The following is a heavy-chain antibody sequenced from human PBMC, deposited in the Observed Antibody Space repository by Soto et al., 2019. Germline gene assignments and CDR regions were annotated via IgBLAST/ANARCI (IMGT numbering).Heavy chain of an antibody. CDR2: ISYDGSNK. Sequence: GGSLRLSCAASGFTFSSYGMHWVRQAPGKGLEWVAVISYDGSNKYYADSVKGRFTISRDNSKNTLYLQMNSLRAEDTAVYYCAKAGNSGYSSGRYYFDYWGQGTLVTVSS. D-gene: IGHD6-19*01. V-gene: IGHV3-30*18. CDR3: AKAGNSGYSSGRYYFDY. CDR1: GFTFSSYG. J-gene: IGHJ4*02.